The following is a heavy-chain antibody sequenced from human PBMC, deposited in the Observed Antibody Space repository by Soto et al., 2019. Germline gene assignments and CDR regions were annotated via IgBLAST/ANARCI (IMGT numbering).Heavy chain of an antibody. V-gene: IGHV4-31*03. Sequence: SETLSLTCTVSGGSISSGVYYWSWIRHHPGKGLEWIGYIYYSGITYYNPSLKSRVTISVDTSKNQFSLKLSSVTAADTAVYYCARALGAWLFPNYYYYGMDVWGQGTTVTVSS. CDR2: IYYSGIT. CDR1: GGSISSGVYY. CDR3: ARALGAWLFPNYYYYGMDV. J-gene: IGHJ6*02. D-gene: IGHD3-22*01.